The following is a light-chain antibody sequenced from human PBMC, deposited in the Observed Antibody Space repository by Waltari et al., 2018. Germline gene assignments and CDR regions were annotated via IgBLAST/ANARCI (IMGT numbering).Light chain of an antibody. Sequence: QSALTQPRPVSGSPGLSVTISCTGTSRDVGGYDYVSWYQHHPGKAPKLMLCDVTKRPSAVPDRVSGSRSGNTASLTISWLQAEDEADYYCCSYAGSYTHVVFGGGTKLTVL. CDR3: CSYAGSYTHVV. V-gene: IGLV2-11*01. J-gene: IGLJ2*01. CDR1: SRDVGGYDY. CDR2: DVT.